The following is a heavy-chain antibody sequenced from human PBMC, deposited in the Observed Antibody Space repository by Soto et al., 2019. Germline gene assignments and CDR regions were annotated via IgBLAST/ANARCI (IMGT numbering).Heavy chain of an antibody. CDR3: AKDDGSIWSMFYSYYGVDV. V-gene: IGHV3-30*18. J-gene: IGHJ6*02. CDR1: GFAFSNYG. D-gene: IGHD6-13*01. Sequence: QMQLVESGGGVVQPGRSLRLSCAASGFAFSNYGIHWVRQAPGKGLEWVAVISYDGSSKDYADSVKGRFTISRDNSKNTLYLQMNSLTIEDTAVYYCAKDDGSIWSMFYSYYGVDVWGQGTTVTVSS. CDR2: ISYDGSSK.